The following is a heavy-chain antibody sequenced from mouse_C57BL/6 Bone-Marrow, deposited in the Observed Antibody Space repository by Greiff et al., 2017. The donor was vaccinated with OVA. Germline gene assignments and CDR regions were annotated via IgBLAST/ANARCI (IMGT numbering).Heavy chain of an antibody. CDR3: ARSAYYRGAWFAY. J-gene: IGHJ3*01. CDR1: GYAFTNYL. Sequence: QVQLKQSGAELVRPGTSVKVSCKASGYAFTNYLIEWVKQRPGQGLEWIGVINPGSGGTNYNEKFKGKATLTADKSSSTAYMQLSSLTSEDSAVYFCARSAYYRGAWFAYWGQGTLVTVSA. CDR2: INPGSGGT. D-gene: IGHD2-12*01. V-gene: IGHV1-54*01.